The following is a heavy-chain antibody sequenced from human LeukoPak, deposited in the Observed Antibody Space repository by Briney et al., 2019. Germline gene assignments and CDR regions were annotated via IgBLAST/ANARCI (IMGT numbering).Heavy chain of an antibody. CDR3: TTDYCSGASCRSDH. J-gene: IGHJ4*02. D-gene: IGHD2-15*01. Sequence: GGSLRLSCAASGFTFSSYGMHWVRQAPGKGLEWVAFIRYDGSNKYYADSVEGRFTISRDNSKNTLYLQMNSLRAEDTAVYYCTTDYCSGASCRSDHWGQGTLVTVSS. CDR1: GFTFSSYG. CDR2: IRYDGSNK. V-gene: IGHV3-30*02.